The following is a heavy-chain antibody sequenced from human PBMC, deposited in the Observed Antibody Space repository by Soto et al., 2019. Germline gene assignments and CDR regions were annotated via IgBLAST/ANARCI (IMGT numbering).Heavy chain of an antibody. Sequence: SETLSLTCTVSGGSISSYYWSWIRQPPGKGLEWIGYIYYSGSTNYNPSLKSRVTISVDTSKNQFSLKLSSVTAADTAVYYCARGNSSSSGVYYYYYMDVWGKGTTVTVSS. CDR1: GGSISSYY. J-gene: IGHJ6*03. CDR2: IYYSGST. D-gene: IGHD6-6*01. CDR3: ARGNSSSSGVYYYYYMDV. V-gene: IGHV4-59*01.